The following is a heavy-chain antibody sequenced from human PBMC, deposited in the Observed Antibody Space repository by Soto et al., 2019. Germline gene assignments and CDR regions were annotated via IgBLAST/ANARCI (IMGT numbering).Heavy chain of an antibody. J-gene: IGHJ5*02. CDR2: ISWDGGST. V-gene: IGHV3-43*01. CDR1: GFTFDDYT. D-gene: IGHD4-17*01. Sequence: GGSLRLSCAASGFTFDDYTMHWVRQAPGKGLEWVSLISWDGGSTYYADSVKGRFTISRDNSKNSLYLQMNSLRTEDTALYYCAKADYGDPVGSFDPWGQGTLVTLAS. CDR3: AKADYGDPVGSFDP.